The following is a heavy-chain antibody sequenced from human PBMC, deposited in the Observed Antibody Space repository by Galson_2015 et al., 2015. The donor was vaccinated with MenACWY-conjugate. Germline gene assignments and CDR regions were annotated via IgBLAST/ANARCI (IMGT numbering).Heavy chain of an antibody. J-gene: IGHJ4*02. V-gene: IGHV3-30*18. D-gene: IGHD6-6*01. CDR2: ISYDGSNK. CDR1: GFTLSSYG. CDR3: AKESIAATNEYYFDY. Sequence: SLRLSCAASGFTLSSYGMHWVRQAPGKGLEWVAVISYDGSNKYYADSVKGRFTISRDNSKNTLYLRMNSLRAEDTAVYYCAKESIAATNEYYFDYWGQGTLVTVSP.